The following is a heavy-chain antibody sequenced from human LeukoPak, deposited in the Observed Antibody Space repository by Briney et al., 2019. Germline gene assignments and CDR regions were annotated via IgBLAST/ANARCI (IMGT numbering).Heavy chain of an antibody. CDR2: VNAGNGNT. Sequence: ASVKVSCKASGYTFTSYAMHWVRQAPGQRLEWMGWVNAGNGNTKYSQKFQGRVTITRDTSASTAYMELSSLRSEDTAVYYCARSIWFGELFWFDPWGQGTLVTVSS. J-gene: IGHJ5*02. V-gene: IGHV1-3*01. CDR3: ARSIWFGELFWFDP. CDR1: GYTFTSYA. D-gene: IGHD3-10*01.